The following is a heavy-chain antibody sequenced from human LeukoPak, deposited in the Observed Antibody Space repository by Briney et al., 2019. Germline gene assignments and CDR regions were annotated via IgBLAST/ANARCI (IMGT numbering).Heavy chain of an antibody. J-gene: IGHJ4*02. CDR2: ISSSSSYI. Sequence: GGSLRLSCAASGFTFSSYTMNWVRQAPGKGLEWVSSISSSSSYIYYADSVKGRFTISRGNAKNSLYLQMNSLRAEDTAVYYCARNPSTVVRGADYWAQGTLVTVSS. CDR3: ARNPSTVVRGADY. V-gene: IGHV3-21*01. D-gene: IGHD3-10*01. CDR1: GFTFSSYT.